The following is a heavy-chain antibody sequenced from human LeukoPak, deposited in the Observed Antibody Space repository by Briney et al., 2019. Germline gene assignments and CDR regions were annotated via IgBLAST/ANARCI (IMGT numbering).Heavy chain of an antibody. CDR1: GGFISSYY. CDR3: ARHRKTISSFDY. V-gene: IGHV4-59*01. Sequence: SETLSLTCTVSGGFISSYYWSWIRQPPGKGLEWIGYIYYSGSTNYSPSLKSRVTISVDTSKNQFSLKLSSVTAADTAVYYCARHRKTISSFDYWGQGTLVTVSS. J-gene: IGHJ4*02. CDR2: IYYSGST.